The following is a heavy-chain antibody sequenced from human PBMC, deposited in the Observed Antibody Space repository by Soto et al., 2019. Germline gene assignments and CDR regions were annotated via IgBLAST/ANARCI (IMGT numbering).Heavy chain of an antibody. CDR2: TNSDGSST. D-gene: IGHD3-10*01. CDR3: ARGSMGYYYYYGMDV. V-gene: IGHV3-74*03. J-gene: IGHJ6*02. CDR1: GXTFSSYG. Sequence: GSLRLSCAASGXTFSSYGMDWVRRAPGKGLVGVSRTNSDGSSTTYADSVKGRFTISRDNAKNTLYLQMKRLRAEETALYYCARGSMGYYYYYGMDVWGQATTVTVPS.